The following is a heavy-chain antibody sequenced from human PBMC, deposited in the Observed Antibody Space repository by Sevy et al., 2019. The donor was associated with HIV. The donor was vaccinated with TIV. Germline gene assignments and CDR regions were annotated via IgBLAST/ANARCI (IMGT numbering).Heavy chain of an antibody. D-gene: IGHD2-15*01. CDR3: ARALGYSSGGSCYYDYYYGMDV. J-gene: IGHJ6*02. V-gene: IGHV1-69*13. Sequence: ASVKVSCKASGGTFSSYAISWVRQAPGQGLEWMGGIIPIFGTANYAQKFQGRVTITADESTSTAYMELSSLRSEDTAVYYCARALGYSSGGSCYYDYYYGMDVWGQGTTVTVSS. CDR2: IIPIFGTA. CDR1: GGTFSSYA.